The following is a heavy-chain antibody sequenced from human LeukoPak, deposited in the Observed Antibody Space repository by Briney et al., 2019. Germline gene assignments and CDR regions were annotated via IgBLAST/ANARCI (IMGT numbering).Heavy chain of an antibody. D-gene: IGHD3-16*01. J-gene: IGHJ2*01. CDR1: GYSISSGYY. CDR3: ARAHDEGRSYWYFDL. V-gene: IGHV4-38-2*02. CDR2: IYHSGST. Sequence: PSETLSLTCTGSGYSISSGYYWGWIRQPPGKGLEWIGSIYHSGSTYYNPSLKSRVTISVDTSKNQFSLKLSSVTAADTAVYYCARAHDEGRSYWYFDLWGRGTLVTVSS.